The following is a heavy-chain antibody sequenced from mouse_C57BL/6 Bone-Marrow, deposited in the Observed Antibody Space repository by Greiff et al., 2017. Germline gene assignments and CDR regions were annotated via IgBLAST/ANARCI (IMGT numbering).Heavy chain of an antibody. CDR1: GFTFSSYG. V-gene: IGHV5-6*01. D-gene: IGHD2-5*01. CDR2: ISSGGSYT. J-gene: IGHJ1*03. CDR3: ASPYYSNYDWYFDV. Sequence: EVQRVESGGDLVKPGGSLKLSCAASGFTFSSYGMSWVRQTPDKRLEWVATISSGGSYTYYPDSVKGRFTISRDNAKNTLYLQMSSLKSEDTAMYYCASPYYSNYDWYFDVWGTGTTVTVSS.